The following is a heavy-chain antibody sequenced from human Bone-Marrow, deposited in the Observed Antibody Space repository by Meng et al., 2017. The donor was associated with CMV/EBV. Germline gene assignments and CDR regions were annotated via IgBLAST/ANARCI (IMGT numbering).Heavy chain of an antibody. CDR3: ARQYYDFWSGYYNYGMDV. V-gene: IGHV3-7*01. CDR1: GFTFSSYW. J-gene: IGHJ6*02. Sequence: GESLKISCAASGFTFSSYWMSWVRQAPGKGLEWVANIKQDGSGKYYVDSVKGRFTISRDNAKNSLYLQMNSLRAEDTAVYYCARQYYDFWSGYYNYGMDVWGQGTTVTVSS. D-gene: IGHD3-3*01. CDR2: IKQDGSGK.